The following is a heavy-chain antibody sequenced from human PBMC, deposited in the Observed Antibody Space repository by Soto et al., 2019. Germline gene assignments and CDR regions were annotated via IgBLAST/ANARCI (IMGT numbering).Heavy chain of an antibody. CDR2: IFPSDSDT. D-gene: IGHD3-22*01. CDR1: GYKFTSSW. J-gene: IGHJ5*02. CDR3: ARKDKSGYFNWFDP. Sequence: GESLKISCRTSGYKFTSSWIAWVRQMPGKGLEWMGIIFPSDSDTRYSPSFQGQVTISADRSTSTVFLRWASLKASDTAVYFCARKDKSGYFNWFDPWGQGTLATVSS. V-gene: IGHV5-51*01.